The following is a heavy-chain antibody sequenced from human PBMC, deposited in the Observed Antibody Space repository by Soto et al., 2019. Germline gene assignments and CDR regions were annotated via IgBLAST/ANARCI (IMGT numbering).Heavy chain of an antibody. CDR3: ARESGGYDSSTRYGLDV. CDR2: IYYSGST. D-gene: IGHD6-25*01. J-gene: IGHJ6*02. Sequence: KPSETLSLTCSVSGGSISSVGHYWTWIRQQPGKGLEWIGYIYYSGSTDYNPSLKSRVTISVDRSKNQFSLNLSSVTAADTAIYYCARESGGYDSSTRYGLDVWGQGTTVTVS. V-gene: IGHV4-31*03. CDR1: GGSISSVGHY.